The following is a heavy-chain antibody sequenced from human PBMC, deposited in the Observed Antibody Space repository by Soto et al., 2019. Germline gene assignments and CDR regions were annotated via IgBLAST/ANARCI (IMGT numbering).Heavy chain of an antibody. D-gene: IGHD2-15*01. Sequence: SETLSLTCSVSGVSLNSGHYYWVWVRQSPGKGLAWIASVYYDESTYYNPSLKSRVTISIDKPRNQFSLTLKSVTAADTAVYYCGKVLIGATRHADVDSWGQGARVTVSS. V-gene: IGHV4-39*01. CDR2: VYYDEST. CDR1: GVSLNSGHYY. J-gene: IGHJ4*02. CDR3: GKVLIGATRHADVDS.